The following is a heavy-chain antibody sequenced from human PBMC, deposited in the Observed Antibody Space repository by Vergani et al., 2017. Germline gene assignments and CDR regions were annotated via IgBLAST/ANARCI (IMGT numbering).Heavy chain of an antibody. CDR2: IYPGDSDT. CDR3: ARRSGGYWSGGSCYMGWYFDL. CDR1: GYSFTSYW. V-gene: IGHV5-51*01. Sequence: EVQLVQSGAEVKKPGESLKISCKGSGYSFTSYWIGWVRQMPGKGLEWMGIIYPGDSDTRYSPSFQGQVTISADKSISTAYLQWSSLKASDTAMYYCARRSGGYWSGGSCYMGWYFDLWGRGTLVTVSS. D-gene: IGHD2-15*01. J-gene: IGHJ2*01.